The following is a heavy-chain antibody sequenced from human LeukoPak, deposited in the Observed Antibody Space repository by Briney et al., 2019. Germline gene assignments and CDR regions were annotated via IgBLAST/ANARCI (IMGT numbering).Heavy chain of an antibody. CDR3: AKAYGGNSES. CDR1: GGSFSGYY. Sequence: ASETLSLTCAVYGGSFSGYYWSWIRQPPGKGLEWIGEINHSGSTNYNPSLKSRVTISVDTSKNQFSLKLSSVTAADTAVYYCAKAYGGNSESWGQGTLVTVSS. J-gene: IGHJ4*02. D-gene: IGHD4-23*01. V-gene: IGHV4-34*01. CDR2: INHSGST.